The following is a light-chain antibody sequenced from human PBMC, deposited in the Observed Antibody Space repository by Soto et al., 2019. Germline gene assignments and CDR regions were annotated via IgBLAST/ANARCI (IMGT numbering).Light chain of an antibody. Sequence: EIVLTQSPGTLSLSPGERATLSCRASQSIKNNFLAWYQQKPGQAPRLLIFGASSRSSGIPSRFSGSGSGTDFTLTVSRLEPEDFAVYYCQQYGSSGTFGQGTKVDIK. J-gene: IGKJ1*01. CDR3: QQYGSSGT. CDR1: QSIKNNF. V-gene: IGKV3-20*01. CDR2: GAS.